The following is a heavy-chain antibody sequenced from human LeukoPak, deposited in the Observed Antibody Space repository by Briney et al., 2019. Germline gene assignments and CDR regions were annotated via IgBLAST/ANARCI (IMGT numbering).Heavy chain of an antibody. V-gene: IGHV3-49*04. D-gene: IGHD2-15*01. CDR1: GFTLGDYA. J-gene: IGHJ6*03. CDR3: TRTKDYYYYMDV. CDR2: IRSKAYGGTT. Sequence: PGRSLRLSCTASGFTLGDYAMSWVRHGPGKGLEWVGFIRSKAYGGTTEYAASVKGRFTISRDDSKSIAYLQMNSLKTEDTAVYYCTRTKDYYYYMDVWGKGTTVTVSS.